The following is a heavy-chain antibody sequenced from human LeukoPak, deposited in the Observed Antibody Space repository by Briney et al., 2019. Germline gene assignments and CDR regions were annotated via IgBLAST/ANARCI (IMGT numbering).Heavy chain of an antibody. CDR2: IYYSGST. Sequence: SETLSLTCTVSGGSISSYYWSWIRQPPGKGLEWIGYIYYSGSTNYNPSLKSRVTISVDTSKNQFSLKLSSVTAADTAVYYCARVPSYYYDSSGYYYGWFDPWGQGTLVTVSS. CDR3: ARVPSYYYDSSGYYYGWFDP. J-gene: IGHJ5*02. V-gene: IGHV4-59*08. D-gene: IGHD3-22*01. CDR1: GGSISSYY.